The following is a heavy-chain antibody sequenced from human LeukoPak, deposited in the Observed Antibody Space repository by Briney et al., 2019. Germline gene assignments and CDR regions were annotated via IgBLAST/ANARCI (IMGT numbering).Heavy chain of an antibody. V-gene: IGHV3-33*01. CDR1: GFTFSSYG. J-gene: IGHJ4*02. D-gene: IGHD2-21*02. CDR2: IWYDGSNK. CDR3: AADGATYCDGDCFDL. Sequence: GGSLRLSCAASGFTFSSYGMHWVRQAPGKGLEWVAVIWYDGSNKYYADSVKGRFTISRDNSKNTLYLQMNSLRAEDTAVYYCAADGATYCDGDCFDLWGQGTLVTVSS.